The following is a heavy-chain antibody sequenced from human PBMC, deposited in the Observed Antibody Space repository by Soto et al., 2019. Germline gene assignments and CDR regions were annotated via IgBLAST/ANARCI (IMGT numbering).Heavy chain of an antibody. Sequence: PSETLSLTCAVSGGSISSSNWWSWVRQPPGKGLEWIGEIYHSGSTNYNPSLKSRVTISVDKSKNQFSLKLSSVTAADTAVYYCASRKSLPRDYYDSSGPHVAFDYWGQGTLVTVSS. J-gene: IGHJ4*02. D-gene: IGHD3-22*01. CDR1: GGSISSSNW. CDR2: IYHSGST. CDR3: ASRKSLPRDYYDSSGPHVAFDY. V-gene: IGHV4-4*02.